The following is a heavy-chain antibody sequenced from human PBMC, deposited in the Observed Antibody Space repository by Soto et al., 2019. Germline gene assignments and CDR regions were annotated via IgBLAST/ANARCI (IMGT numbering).Heavy chain of an antibody. CDR2: IYWDNDK. CDR3: VHSRCGGDCLRSYSSHYYYGMDV. J-gene: IGHJ6*02. V-gene: IGHV2-5*02. D-gene: IGHD2-21*02. Sequence: QITLKESGPTLVKPTQTLTLTCTFSGFSLSTGGVGVGWIRQPPGKALEWLALIYWDNDKRYSPSLRSRLTVTQDTSKNQVVLTMTNMDPVDTATYYCVHSRCGGDCLRSYSSHYYYGMDVWGQGTTVTVFS. CDR1: GFSLSTGGVG.